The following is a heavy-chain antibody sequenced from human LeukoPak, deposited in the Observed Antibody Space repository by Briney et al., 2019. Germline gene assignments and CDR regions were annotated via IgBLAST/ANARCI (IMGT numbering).Heavy chain of an antibody. CDR1: GGSISSGDYY. D-gene: IGHD3-10*01. Sequence: SETLSLTCTVSGGSISSGDYYWSWIRQPPGKGLEWLGYIYYSGSTYYNPSLKSRVTISVDTSKNQFSLKLSSVTAADTAVYYCAREGVRGSGNYYYGMDVWGQGTTVTVSS. V-gene: IGHV4-30-4*01. CDR2: IYYSGST. J-gene: IGHJ6*02. CDR3: AREGVRGSGNYYYGMDV.